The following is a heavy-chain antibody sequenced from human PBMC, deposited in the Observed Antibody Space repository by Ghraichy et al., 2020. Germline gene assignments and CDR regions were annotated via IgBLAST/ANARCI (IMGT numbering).Heavy chain of an antibody. Sequence: GESLNISCAVSGFTFSSYWMHWVRQAPGKGLVWVPRINSDGSSISYADSVKGRFTFSRDNAKNTLYLQMNSLRADNTAVYYCARGGPEYCSGGSCYAGDYWGQGTLVTVSS. CDR3: ARGGPEYCSGGSCYAGDY. V-gene: IGHV3-74*01. CDR1: GFTFSSYW. D-gene: IGHD2-15*01. CDR2: INSDGSSI. J-gene: IGHJ4*02.